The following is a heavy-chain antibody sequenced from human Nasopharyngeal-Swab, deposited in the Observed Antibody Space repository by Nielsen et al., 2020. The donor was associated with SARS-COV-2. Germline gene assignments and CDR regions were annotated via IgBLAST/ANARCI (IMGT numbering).Heavy chain of an antibody. Sequence: SVKVSCRASGGTFSSYAISWVRQAPGQGLEWMGGIIPIFGTANYAQKFQGRVTITADKSTSTAYMELSSLRSEDTAVYYCARDGYSSGWFSFDIWGQGTMVTVSS. V-gene: IGHV1-69*06. D-gene: IGHD6-19*01. J-gene: IGHJ3*02. CDR2: IIPIFGTA. CDR3: ARDGYSSGWFSFDI. CDR1: GGTFSSYA.